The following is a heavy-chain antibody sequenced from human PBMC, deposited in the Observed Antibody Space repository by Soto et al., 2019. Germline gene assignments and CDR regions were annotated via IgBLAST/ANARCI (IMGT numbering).Heavy chain of an antibody. V-gene: IGHV5-51*01. J-gene: IGHJ6*02. CDR2: IYPDDSDT. D-gene: IGHD6-13*01. CDR1: GYTFTSYW. Sequence: PGESLKISCRGSGYTFTSYWIAWVRQMPGKGLEWLGIIYPDDSDTRYSPSFQGRVTISADKSINTAYLQWRSLTASDTATYFCARQGFSKHYFYAADVWGQGTTVTVSS. CDR3: ARQGFSKHYFYAADV.